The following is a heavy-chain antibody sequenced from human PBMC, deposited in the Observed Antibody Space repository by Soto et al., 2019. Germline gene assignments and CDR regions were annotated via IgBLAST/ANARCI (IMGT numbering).Heavy chain of an antibody. J-gene: IGHJ4*02. D-gene: IGHD3-10*01. CDR3: ARDPIRSGEEDFDY. CDR2: INPNSGGT. Sequence: ASVKVSCKASGYTFTGYGISWVRQAPGQGLEWMGWINPNSGGTNYAQKFQGRVTMTRDTSISTAYMELSRLRSDDTAVYYCARDPIRSGEEDFDYWGQGTLVTVSS. CDR1: GYTFTGYG. V-gene: IGHV1-2*02.